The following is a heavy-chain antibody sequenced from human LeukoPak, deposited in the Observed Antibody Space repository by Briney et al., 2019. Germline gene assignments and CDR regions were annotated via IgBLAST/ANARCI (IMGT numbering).Heavy chain of an antibody. CDR3: AREGGSSWYQAYNWFDP. Sequence: ASVKVSCKASGGTFSSYAISWVRQAPGQGLEWMGGIIPIFGTANYAQKFQGRVTMTRDTSISTAYMELSRLRSDDTAVYYCAREGGSSWYQAYNWFDPWGQGTLVTVSS. CDR2: IIPIFGTA. CDR1: GGTFSSYA. V-gene: IGHV1-69*05. J-gene: IGHJ5*02. D-gene: IGHD6-13*01.